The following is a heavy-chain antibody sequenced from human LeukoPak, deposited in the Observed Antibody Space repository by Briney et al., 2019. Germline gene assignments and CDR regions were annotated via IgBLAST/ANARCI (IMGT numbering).Heavy chain of an antibody. V-gene: IGHV1-69*05. D-gene: IGHD3-3*01. Sequence: SVKVSCKASGGTFSSYAISWVRQAPGQGLEWMGGIIPIFGTANYAQKFQGRVTITTDESTSTAYMELSSLRSEDTAVYYYAREVNYDFWSGYHYNWFDPWGQGTLVTVSS. J-gene: IGHJ5*02. CDR2: IIPIFGTA. CDR1: GGTFSSYA. CDR3: AREVNYDFWSGYHYNWFDP.